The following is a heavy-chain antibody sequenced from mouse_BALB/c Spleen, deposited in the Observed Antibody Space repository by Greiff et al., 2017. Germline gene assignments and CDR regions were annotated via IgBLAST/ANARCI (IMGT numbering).Heavy chain of an antibody. CDR2: ISSGSSTI. CDR3: ARGGRIGCDY. CDR1: GFTFSSFG. J-gene: IGHJ2*01. D-gene: IGHD2-14*01. Sequence: EVQLVESGGGLVQPGGSRKLSCAASGFTFSSFGMHWVRQAPEKGLEWVAYISSGSSTIYYADTVKGRFTISRDNPKNTLFLQMTSGRSEDTALYYCARGGRIGCDYGGQGTTLTVAS. V-gene: IGHV5-17*02.